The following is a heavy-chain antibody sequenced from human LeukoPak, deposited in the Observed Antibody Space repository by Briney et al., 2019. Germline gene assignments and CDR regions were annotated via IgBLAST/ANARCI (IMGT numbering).Heavy chain of an antibody. CDR3: ARTGRYSSSWFDY. D-gene: IGHD6-13*01. CDR2: IRYDGSNK. CDR1: GFTFSSYG. J-gene: IGHJ4*02. V-gene: IGHV3-30*02. Sequence: PGGSLRLSCAASGFTFSSYGMHWVRQAPGKGLEWVAFIRYDGSNKYYADSVKGRFTISRDNSKNTLYLQMNSLRAEDTAVYYCARTGRYSSSWFDYWGQGTLVTVSS.